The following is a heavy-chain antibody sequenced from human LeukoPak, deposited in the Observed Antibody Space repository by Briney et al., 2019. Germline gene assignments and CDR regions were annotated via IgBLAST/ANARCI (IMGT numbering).Heavy chain of an antibody. D-gene: IGHD6-13*01. Sequence: PSETLSLTCTVSGGSISSSSHYWGWIRQPPGKGLEWIGTIYYSGSTFSNPSFRSRVTISVDTSKSQFSLKLSSVTAADTAVYYCARHESPQQLVHGWFDPWGQGTLVTVSS. CDR2: IYYSGST. V-gene: IGHV4-39*01. CDR3: ARHESPQQLVHGWFDP. J-gene: IGHJ5*02. CDR1: GGSISSSSHY.